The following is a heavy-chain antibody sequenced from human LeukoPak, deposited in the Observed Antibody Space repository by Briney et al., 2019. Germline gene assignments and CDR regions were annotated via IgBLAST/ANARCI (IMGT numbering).Heavy chain of an antibody. CDR3: ARVGLGEAYSSSPDDY. J-gene: IGHJ4*02. D-gene: IGHD6-13*01. CDR1: GESFSGYF. V-gene: IGHV4-34*01. Sequence: PSETLSLTCAVSGESFSGYFWSWIRQPPGKGLEWIGEINQSGSTYYNPSLKSRVTISIDTSKKQFSLKVRSVTAADTAVYYCARVGLGEAYSSSPDDYWGQGTLVTVSS. CDR2: INQSGST.